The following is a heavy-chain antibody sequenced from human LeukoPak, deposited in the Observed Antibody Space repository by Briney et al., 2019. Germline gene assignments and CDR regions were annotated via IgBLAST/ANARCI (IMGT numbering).Heavy chain of an antibody. D-gene: IGHD3-16*01. CDR3: ARIMIEAPAGGFDP. CDR1: GGTFSSYA. CDR2: IIPIFGTA. V-gene: IGHV1-69*06. Sequence: ASVKVSCKASGGTFSSYAISWVRQAPGQGLEWMGGIIPIFGTANYAQKFRGRVTITADKSTSTAYMELSSLRSEDTAVYYCARIMIEAPAGGFDPWGQGTLVTVSS. J-gene: IGHJ5*02.